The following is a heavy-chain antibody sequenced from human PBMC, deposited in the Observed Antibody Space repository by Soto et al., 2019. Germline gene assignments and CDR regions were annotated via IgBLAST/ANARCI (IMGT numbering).Heavy chain of an antibody. V-gene: IGHV3-11*01. CDR1: GFTFSDHY. Sequence: QVQLVESGGGLVKPGGSLRLSCAASGFTFSDHYMSWIRQAPGKGLEWISYISSSGSTVYYTDSVKGRFTISRDNAKNSLYLQMDSLRAEDTAVYYCARDRLQSRWLGLGYWGQGTVVTVSS. CDR2: ISSSGSTV. J-gene: IGHJ4*02. D-gene: IGHD6-19*01. CDR3: ARDRLQSRWLGLGY.